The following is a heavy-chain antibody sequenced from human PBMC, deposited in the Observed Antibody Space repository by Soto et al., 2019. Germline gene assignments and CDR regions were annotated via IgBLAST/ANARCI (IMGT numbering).Heavy chain of an antibody. D-gene: IGHD2-15*01. V-gene: IGHV4-59*01. CDR3: ARGGCSGGSCQALDY. J-gene: IGHJ4*02. CDR2: IYYSGIT. CDR1: DDFLSSYY. Sequence: QVQLQESGPGLVKPSETLSLTCTVSDDFLSSYYWSWIRQSPVKGLEWIGYIYYSGITNYNASLKSRVTMSVDTSKNQFSLKLNSVTAADTAVYYCARGGCSGGSCQALDYWGQGTLVTVSS.